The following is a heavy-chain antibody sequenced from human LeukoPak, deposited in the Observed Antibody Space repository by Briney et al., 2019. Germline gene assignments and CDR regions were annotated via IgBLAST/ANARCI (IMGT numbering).Heavy chain of an antibody. CDR3: ARIAVAAYYFDY. CDR1: GYTFTTYG. V-gene: IGHV1-18*01. D-gene: IGHD6-19*01. J-gene: IGHJ4*02. Sequence: ASVEVSCKASGYTFTTYGISWVRQAPGQGLEWMGWISAYNGDTNYAQKFQGRVTMTTDTSTSTAYMELRSLRSDDTAVYYCARIAVAAYYFDYWGQGTLVTVSS. CDR2: ISAYNGDT.